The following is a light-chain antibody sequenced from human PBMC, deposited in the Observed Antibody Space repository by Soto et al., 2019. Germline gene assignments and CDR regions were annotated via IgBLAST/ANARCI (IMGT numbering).Light chain of an antibody. Sequence: QSALTQPASVSGSPGQSITISCTGTSSDVGSYNLVSWYQQLPGKAPKLMIYEDSERPSGVSDRFSGSKSGNTASLTISGLQAEDEAEYFCCAYAGTTVFYVFGTGTKVTVL. CDR1: SSDVGSYNL. V-gene: IGLV2-23*01. J-gene: IGLJ1*01. CDR3: CAYAGTTVFYV. CDR2: EDS.